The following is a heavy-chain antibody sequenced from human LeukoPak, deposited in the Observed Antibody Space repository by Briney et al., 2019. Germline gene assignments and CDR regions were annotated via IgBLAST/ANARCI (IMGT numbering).Heavy chain of an antibody. CDR1: GFTFSSYW. Sequence: PGGSLRLSCAASGFTFSSYWMNWVRQALGKGLVWVSRVASDGSSTTYADSVKGRFSISRDNAKNTLYLQMNSLRAEDTAVYYCAREDDYGDYEWGERDYWGQGTLVTVSS. V-gene: IGHV3-74*01. CDR3: AREDDYGDYEWGERDY. J-gene: IGHJ4*02. D-gene: IGHD4-17*01. CDR2: VASDGSST.